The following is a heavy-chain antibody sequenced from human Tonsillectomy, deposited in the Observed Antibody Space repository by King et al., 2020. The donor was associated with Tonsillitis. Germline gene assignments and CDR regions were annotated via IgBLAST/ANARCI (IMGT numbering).Heavy chain of an antibody. CDR1: GFTFSSYA. CDR2: ISGSGGFT. V-gene: IGHV3-23*04. D-gene: IGHD7-27*01. CDR3: AKELGLTDAFDI. J-gene: IGHJ3*02. Sequence: EVQLVESGGGLVQPGGSLKLSCAASGFTFSSYAMSWVRQAPGKGLEWVSTISGSGGFTYYADSVKGRFTISRDNSKNTLYLQMNTLRAEDTAVYYCAKELGLTDAFDIWGEGTMVTVSS.